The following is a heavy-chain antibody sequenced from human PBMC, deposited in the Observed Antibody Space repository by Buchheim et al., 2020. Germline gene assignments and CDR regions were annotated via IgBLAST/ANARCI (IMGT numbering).Heavy chain of an antibody. Sequence: QLQLQESGSGLVKPSQTLSLTCAVSGSSISSGGYSWSWIRQPPGKGLEWIGYIYHSGSTYYNPSLKSRVTISVDRSKNQFSLKLSSVTAADTAVYYCARGRSITFGGVIAPSLDYWGQGTL. CDR1: GSSISSGGYS. V-gene: IGHV4-30-2*01. D-gene: IGHD3-16*02. CDR3: ARGRSITFGGVIAPSLDY. J-gene: IGHJ4*02. CDR2: IYHSGST.